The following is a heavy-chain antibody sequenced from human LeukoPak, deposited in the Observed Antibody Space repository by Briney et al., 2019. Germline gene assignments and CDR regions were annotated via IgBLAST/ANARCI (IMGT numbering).Heavy chain of an antibody. J-gene: IGHJ4*02. CDR3: ARDYHGSGSLTTFDY. Sequence: ASVKVSCKASGYTFTSYYVYWVRQAPGQGLQWMGIINPRGGSASSAQKFQGRVTLTRDTSTSTVYMELSSLRSEDTAVYYCARDYHGSGSLTTFDYWGQGTLVTISS. CDR1: GYTFTSYY. D-gene: IGHD3-10*01. V-gene: IGHV1-46*01. CDR2: INPRGGSA.